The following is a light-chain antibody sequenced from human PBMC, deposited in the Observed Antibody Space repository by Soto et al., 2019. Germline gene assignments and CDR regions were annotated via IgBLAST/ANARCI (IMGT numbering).Light chain of an antibody. Sequence: QSALTQPASVSGSPGQSITISCTGTSSDVGGYNYVSWYQQHPGKAPKLMIYDVSNRPSGVSNRFSGSKSGNTASLTISGLLAEDGADYYCGSYTSSSTLLYVCGTGTKLTVL. J-gene: IGLJ1*01. V-gene: IGLV2-14*01. CDR1: SSDVGGYNY. CDR2: DVS. CDR3: GSYTSSSTLLYV.